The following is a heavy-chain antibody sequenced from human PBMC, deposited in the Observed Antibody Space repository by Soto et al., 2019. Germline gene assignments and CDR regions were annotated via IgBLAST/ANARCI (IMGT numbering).Heavy chain of an antibody. D-gene: IGHD3-10*01. CDR1: GFTFSDYY. CDR3: ARASGESYFDY. J-gene: IGHJ4*02. Sequence: GSLRLSCAASGFTFSDYYMSWIRQAPGKGLEWVSYISSSSSYTNYADSVKGRFTISRDNAKNSLYLQMNSLRAEDTAVYYCARASGESYFDYWGQGTLVTVSS. V-gene: IGHV3-11*05. CDR2: ISSSSSYT.